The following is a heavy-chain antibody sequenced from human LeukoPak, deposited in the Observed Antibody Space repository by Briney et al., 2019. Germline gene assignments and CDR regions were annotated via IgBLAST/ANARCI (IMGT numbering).Heavy chain of an antibody. CDR1: GGSISNKY. CDR3: TRASGTYSWFDP. J-gene: IGHJ5*02. D-gene: IGHD1-26*01. CDR2: IYYSGNT. V-gene: IGHV4-59*01. Sequence: SETLSLTCTVSGGSISNKYWSWIRQPPGKGLEWIGYIYYSGNTNYNPSLKSRVTILVDTSKNQVSLKLSSVTAADTALYYCTRASGTYSWFDPWGPGILVSVSS.